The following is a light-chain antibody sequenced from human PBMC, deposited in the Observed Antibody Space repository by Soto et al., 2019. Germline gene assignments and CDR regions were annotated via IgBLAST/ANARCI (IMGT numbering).Light chain of an antibody. CDR3: AAWDDSLNACV. Sequence: QSVLTQAPSASGTPGQRVTISCSGSSSNIGSKTVNWYQQLPGMAPKLLIFNNHQRPSGVPDRFSVSKSGTSASLAISGLQSEDEADYYCAAWDDSLNACVFGTGTKLTVL. CDR1: SSNIGSKT. J-gene: IGLJ1*01. CDR2: NNH. V-gene: IGLV1-44*01.